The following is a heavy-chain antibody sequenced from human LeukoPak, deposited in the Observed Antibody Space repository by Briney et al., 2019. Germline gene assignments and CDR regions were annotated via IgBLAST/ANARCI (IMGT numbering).Heavy chain of an antibody. J-gene: IGHJ3*02. CDR3: AHRRGSSDAFDI. D-gene: IGHD2-15*01. V-gene: IGHV2-5*01. CDR2: IYWNDDK. CDR1: GFSLSTSGVG. Sequence: SGPTLVKPTQTLTLTCTFSGFSLSTSGVGVGWVRQPPGKALEWLALIYWNDDKRYSPSLKSRLTIAKDTSKNQVVLTMTNMDPVDIATYYCAHRRGSSDAFDIWGQGTMVTVSS.